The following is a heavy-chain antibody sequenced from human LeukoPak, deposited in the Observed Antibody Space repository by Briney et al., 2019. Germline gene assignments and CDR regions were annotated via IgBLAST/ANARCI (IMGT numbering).Heavy chain of an antibody. Sequence: GGALRLSCVGSGFAFNGSAMSWARQAPGKGLEWVSGIYGSAYKTHYADSVKGRFTISRDNSENTLYLQMNNLRADDTAMYYCAKDTGFCTANSCFYDALDVWGRGTMVTVSS. CDR1: GFAFNGSA. CDR3: AKDTGFCTANSCFYDALDV. J-gene: IGHJ3*01. D-gene: IGHD2-2*01. V-gene: IGHV3-23*01. CDR2: IYGSAYKT.